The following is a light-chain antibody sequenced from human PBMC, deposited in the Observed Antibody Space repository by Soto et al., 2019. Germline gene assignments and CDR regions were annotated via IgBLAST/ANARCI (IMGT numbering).Light chain of an antibody. Sequence: QSVLTQPPSVSAAPGQTVTISCSGSSSNIGNNYVSWYQQLPGTAPKLLIYDNNKRPSGIPDRFSGSKSGTSATLGITGLQTGDEADYYCGTWDSSGMVFGGGTKLTVL. J-gene: IGLJ2*01. V-gene: IGLV1-51*01. CDR1: SSNIGNNY. CDR2: DNN. CDR3: GTWDSSGMV.